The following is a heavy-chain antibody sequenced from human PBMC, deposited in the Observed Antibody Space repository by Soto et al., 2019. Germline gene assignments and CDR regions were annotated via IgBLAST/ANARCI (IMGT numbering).Heavy chain of an antibody. CDR1: GFTYSTYT. CDR3: AKDPSVRSGWYEYFQN. CDR2: LSGSGGRT. J-gene: IGHJ1*01. D-gene: IGHD6-19*01. V-gene: IGHV3-23*01. Sequence: GGSLKLSCAASGFTYSTYTMHLVRQTPGKGLEWVSTLSGSGGRTFYAASVKGRFTISRDNSKDTLYLEMNSLSPDDTAIYYCAKDPSVRSGWYEYFQNWGQGTLVTVSS.